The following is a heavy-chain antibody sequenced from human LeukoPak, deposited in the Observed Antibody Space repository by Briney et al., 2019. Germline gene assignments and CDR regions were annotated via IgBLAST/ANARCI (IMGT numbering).Heavy chain of an antibody. CDR2: ISYDGSKK. D-gene: IGHD6-19*01. CDR1: GFTFSNYG. V-gene: IGHV3-30*18. J-gene: IGHJ4*02. CDR3: AKDLRSGWSLDY. Sequence: GGSLRLSCAASGFTFSNYGMHWVRQAPGKGLEWVAVISYDGSKKDYADSVKGRFTISRDNSKNTLYLQMNSLRAEDTAVYYCAKDLRSGWSLDYWGQGTLVTVSS.